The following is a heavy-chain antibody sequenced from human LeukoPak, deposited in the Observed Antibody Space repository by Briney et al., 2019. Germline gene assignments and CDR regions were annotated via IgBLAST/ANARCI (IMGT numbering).Heavy chain of an antibody. Sequence: GGSLRLSCAASGFTFSSYWMSWVRQAPGKGLEWVANIKQDGSEKYYVDSVKGRFTISRDNAKNSLYLQMNSLRAEDTAVYYCASSGEWERDAFDIWGQGTMVTVSS. CDR3: ASSGEWERDAFDI. CDR2: IKQDGSEK. J-gene: IGHJ3*02. CDR1: GFTFSSYW. D-gene: IGHD1-26*01. V-gene: IGHV3-7*01.